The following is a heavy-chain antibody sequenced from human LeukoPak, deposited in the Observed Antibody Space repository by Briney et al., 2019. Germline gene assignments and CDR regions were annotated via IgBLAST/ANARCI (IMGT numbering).Heavy chain of an antibody. V-gene: IGHV3-64*01. CDR1: GFTFSSYT. CDR2: ISSSGDST. D-gene: IGHD6-19*01. J-gene: IGHJ3*02. CDR3: ARPIIALAGVFDI. Sequence: PGGSLRLSCAASGFTFSSYTMHWVRQAPGKGLEYVSAISSSGDSTSYANPVKGRFTISRDNSKNTLYLQMGSLRAEDMAVYHCARPIIALAGVFDIWGQGTMVTVSS.